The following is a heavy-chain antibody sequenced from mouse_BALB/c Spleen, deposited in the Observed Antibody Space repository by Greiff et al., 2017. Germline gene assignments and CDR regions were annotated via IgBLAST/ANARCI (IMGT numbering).Heavy chain of an antibody. Sequence: EVQLVESGAELVRPGALVKLSCKASGFNIKDYYMHWVKQRPEQGLEWIGWIDPENGNTIYDPKFQGKASITADTSSNTAYLQLSSLTSEDTAVYYCAFTTATDYAMDYWGQGTSVTVSS. CDR3: AFTTATDYAMDY. CDR2: IDPENGNT. V-gene: IGHV14-1*02. J-gene: IGHJ4*01. CDR1: GFNIKDYY. D-gene: IGHD1-2*01.